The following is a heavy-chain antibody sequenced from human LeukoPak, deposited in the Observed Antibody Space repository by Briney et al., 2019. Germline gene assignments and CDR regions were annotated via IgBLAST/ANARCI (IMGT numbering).Heavy chain of an antibody. CDR2: TRNKANSYTT. CDR1: GFTFSDHY. D-gene: IGHD3-22*01. Sequence: GGSLRLSCAASGFTFSDHYMDWVRQASGKGLEWVGRTRNKANSYTTEYAASVKGRFTISRDNAKNSLYLQMNSLRAEDTAVYYCAREGRGYKVAKFDYWGQGTLVTVSS. CDR3: AREGRGYKVAKFDY. V-gene: IGHV3-72*01. J-gene: IGHJ4*02.